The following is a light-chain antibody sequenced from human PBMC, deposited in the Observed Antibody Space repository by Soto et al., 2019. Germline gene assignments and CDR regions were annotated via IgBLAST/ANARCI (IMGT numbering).Light chain of an antibody. J-gene: IGKJ4*01. CDR3: QHFLSYPLT. CDR1: QRISSW. V-gene: IGKV1-5*03. CDR2: EAS. Sequence: DIQMTQSPSTLFASVGDRVTITCRASQRISSWLAWYQQKPGKAPKLLIYEASILQSGAPSRFSGSGSGTEFTLTISSLQPDDFATYYCQHFLSYPLTFGGGTKVDI.